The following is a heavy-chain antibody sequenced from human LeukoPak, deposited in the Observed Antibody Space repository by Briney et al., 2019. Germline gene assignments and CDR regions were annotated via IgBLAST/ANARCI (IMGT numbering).Heavy chain of an antibody. Sequence: GGSLRLSCAASGFTFSSYEMNWVRQASGKGLEWVGRIRSKTNNYATAYAASVKDRFTISRDDSKNTAYLQMNSLKTEDTAVYYCVRHAASGGSGVDHWGQGTLVTVSS. CDR2: IRSKTNNYAT. CDR3: VRHAASGGSGVDH. J-gene: IGHJ4*02. D-gene: IGHD3-10*01. V-gene: IGHV3-73*01. CDR1: GFTFSSYE.